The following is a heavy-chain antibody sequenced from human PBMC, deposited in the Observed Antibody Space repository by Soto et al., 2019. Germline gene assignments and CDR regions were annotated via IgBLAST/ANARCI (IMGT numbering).Heavy chain of an antibody. CDR3: GKVLVGATGHTDSDS. V-gene: IGHV4-39*01. J-gene: IGHJ4*02. Sequence: QVQLQESGPGLVKPSETLSLTCTVSGGSIYRSGYYWGWIRQPLGRGLEWIGNIDYNGVTYSNPSLKSRVTISRDTSKNQFSLKLTSVTAADTALYYCGKVLVGATGHTDSDSWGPGTLVAVSS. D-gene: IGHD2-15*01. CDR2: IDYNGVT. CDR1: GGSIYRSGYY.